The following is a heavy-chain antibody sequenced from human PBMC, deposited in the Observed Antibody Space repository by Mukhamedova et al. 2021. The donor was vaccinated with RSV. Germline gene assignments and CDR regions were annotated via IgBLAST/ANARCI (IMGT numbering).Heavy chain of an antibody. CDR3: ARGQTVPAAVETTFDY. J-gene: IGHJ4*02. V-gene: IGHV1-18*01. Sequence: WVRQAPGQGLEWMGWISAYNGKTNSAQKFQERVTMTTDTSTRTAYMELRSLRSDDTAVYYCARGQTVPAAVETTFDYWGQGTLVT. D-gene: IGHD2-2*01. CDR2: ISAYNGKT.